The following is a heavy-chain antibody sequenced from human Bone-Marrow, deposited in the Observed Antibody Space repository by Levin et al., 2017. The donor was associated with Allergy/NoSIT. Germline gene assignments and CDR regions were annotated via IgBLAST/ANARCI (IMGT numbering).Heavy chain of an antibody. Sequence: AGGSLRLSCAASGFNFRNFWMHWVRQSPGKGLEWLSRITADGSRTAYADSVRGRFTVSRDNAKSTLYLQLDSLRVDDTAIYYCARDLGQLDGNYWGQGTLVTVSS. V-gene: IGHV3-74*01. CDR3: ARDLGQLDGNY. CDR1: GFNFRNFW. D-gene: IGHD6-6*01. CDR2: ITADGSRT. J-gene: IGHJ4*02.